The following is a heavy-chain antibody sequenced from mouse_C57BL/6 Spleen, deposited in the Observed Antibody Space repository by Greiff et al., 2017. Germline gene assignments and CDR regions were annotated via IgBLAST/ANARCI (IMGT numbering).Heavy chain of an antibody. J-gene: IGHJ4*01. Sequence: VQLQQPGAELVMPGASVKLSCKASGYTFTSYWMHWVKQRPGQGLEWIGEIDPSDSYTSYNQKFKGKSTLTVDKSSSTAYMQLSSLTSEDSAVYYCAEAMDYWGQGTSVTVSS. CDR2: IDPSDSYT. CDR1: GYTFTSYW. CDR3: AEAMDY. V-gene: IGHV1-69*01.